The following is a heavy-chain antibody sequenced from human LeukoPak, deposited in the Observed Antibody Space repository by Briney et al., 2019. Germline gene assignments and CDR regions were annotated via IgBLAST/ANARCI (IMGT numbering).Heavy chain of an antibody. CDR1: GFTFSSYS. V-gene: IGHV3-48*01. Sequence: TGGSLRLSCAASGFTFSSYSMNWVRQAPGKGLEWVSYISSSSSTIYYADSVKGRFTISRDNAKNSLYLQMNSLRAEDTAVYYCARRHVAGAGNFDYRGQEPWSPSPQ. CDR2: ISSSSSTI. CDR3: ARRHVAGAGNFDY. D-gene: IGHD6-19*01. J-gene: IGHJ4*01.